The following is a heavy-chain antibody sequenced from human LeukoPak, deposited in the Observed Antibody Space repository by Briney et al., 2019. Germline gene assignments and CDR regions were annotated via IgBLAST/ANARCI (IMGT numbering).Heavy chain of an antibody. Sequence: ASVKVSCKASGYTFTGYYMHWVRQAPGQGLEWMGWISAYNGNTNYAQKLQGRVTMTTDTSTSTAYMELRSLRSDDTAVYYCARDGYHERGMDVWGQGTTVTVSS. CDR2: ISAYNGNT. CDR3: ARDGYHERGMDV. CDR1: GYTFTGYY. D-gene: IGHD5-18*01. V-gene: IGHV1-18*04. J-gene: IGHJ6*02.